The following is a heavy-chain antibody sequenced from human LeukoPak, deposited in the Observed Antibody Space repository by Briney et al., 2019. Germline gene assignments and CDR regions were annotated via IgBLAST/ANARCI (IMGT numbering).Heavy chain of an antibody. CDR2: INHSGST. V-gene: IGHV4-34*01. Sequence: PSETLSLTCAVYGGSFSGYYWSWIRQPPGKGLEWIGEINHSGSTNYNPSLKSRVTISVDTSKSQFSLKLSSVTAADTAVYYCARGRLEETTVTTTDDCWGQGTLVTVSS. J-gene: IGHJ4*02. CDR1: GGSFSGYY. D-gene: IGHD4-17*01. CDR3: ARGRLEETTVTTTDDC.